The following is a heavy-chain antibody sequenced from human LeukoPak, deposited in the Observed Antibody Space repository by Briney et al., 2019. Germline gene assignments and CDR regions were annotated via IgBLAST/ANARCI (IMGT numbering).Heavy chain of an antibody. D-gene: IGHD6-6*01. CDR3: ARDWEYSSSSVY. CDR1: GFTFSSYG. J-gene: IGHJ4*02. CDR2: IKQDGSEK. V-gene: IGHV3-7*04. Sequence: PGGSLRLSCAASGFTFSSYGMHWVRQAPGKGLEWVANIKQDGSEKYYVDSVKGRFTISRGNAKNSLYLQMNSLRAEDTAVYYCARDWEYSSSSVYWGQGTLVTVSS.